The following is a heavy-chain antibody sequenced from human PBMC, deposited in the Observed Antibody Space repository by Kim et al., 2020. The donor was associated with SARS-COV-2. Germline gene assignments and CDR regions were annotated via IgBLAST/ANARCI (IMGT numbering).Heavy chain of an antibody. Sequence: TYYADSVKGRFTISRNNSKNSLYLQMNSLRTEDTALYYCAKDRPRIQLCHWGQGTLVTVSS. CDR2: T. V-gene: IGHV3-43*01. CDR3: AKDRPRIQLCH. J-gene: IGHJ4*02. D-gene: IGHD5-18*01.